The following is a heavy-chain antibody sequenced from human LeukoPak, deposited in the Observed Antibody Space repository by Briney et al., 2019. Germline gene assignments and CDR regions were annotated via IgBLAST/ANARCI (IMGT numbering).Heavy chain of an antibody. Sequence: GSLRLSCAASGFTFSSYAMSWVRQAPGKGLEWVSAISGSGGSTYYADSVKGRFTISRDNSKNTLYLQMNSLRAEDTAVYYCAKGSIEYSSSPEGDAFDIWGQGTMVTVSS. D-gene: IGHD6-6*01. V-gene: IGHV3-23*01. CDR3: AKGSIEYSSSPEGDAFDI. J-gene: IGHJ3*02. CDR1: GFTFSSYA. CDR2: ISGSGGST.